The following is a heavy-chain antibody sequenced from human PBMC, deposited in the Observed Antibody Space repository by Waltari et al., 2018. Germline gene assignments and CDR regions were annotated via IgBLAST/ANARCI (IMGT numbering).Heavy chain of an antibody. CDR1: GYTFTSYG. V-gene: IGHV3-7*01. J-gene: IGHJ4*02. D-gene: IGHD3-22*01. CDR2: IKQDGSEK. Sequence: VQLVQSGAEVKKPGASVKVSCKASGYTFTSYGISWVRQAPGKGLEWVANIKQDGSEKYYVDSVKGRFTISRDNAKNSLYLQMNSLRAEDTAVYYCARDLRVDYYDSSGYYEYWGQGTLVTVSS. CDR3: ARDLRVDYYDSSGYYEY.